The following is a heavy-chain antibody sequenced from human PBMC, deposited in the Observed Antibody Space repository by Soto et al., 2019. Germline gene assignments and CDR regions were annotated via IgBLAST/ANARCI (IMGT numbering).Heavy chain of an antibody. Sequence: SETLSLTCAVYGGSFSGYYWSWIRQPPGKGLEWIGEINHSGSTNYNPSLKSRVTISVDTSKNQFSLKLSSVTAADTAVYYCARGRKYSSSWYPAGFDPWGQGTLVTVSS. CDR1: GGSFSGYY. CDR3: ARGRKYSSSWYPAGFDP. CDR2: INHSGST. J-gene: IGHJ5*02. V-gene: IGHV4-34*01. D-gene: IGHD6-13*01.